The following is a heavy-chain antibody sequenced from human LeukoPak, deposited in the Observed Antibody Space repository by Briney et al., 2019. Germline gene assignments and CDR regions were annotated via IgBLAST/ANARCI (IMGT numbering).Heavy chain of an antibody. J-gene: IGHJ4*02. CDR3: ARDSGYTTSPGY. D-gene: IGHD3-16*02. CDR1: GFTFSSFW. V-gene: IGHV3-7*03. Sequence: GGSLRLSCAASGFTFSSFWMSWVRQSPGKGLEWVANIKQDGSEKCYADSVKGRFTISRDNAKNSLYLQMNSLRAEDTALYYCARDSGYTTSPGYWGQGTLVAVSS. CDR2: IKQDGSEK.